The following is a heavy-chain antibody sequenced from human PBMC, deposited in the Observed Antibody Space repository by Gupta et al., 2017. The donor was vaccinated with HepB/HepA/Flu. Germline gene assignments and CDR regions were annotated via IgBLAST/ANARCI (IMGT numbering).Heavy chain of an antibody. J-gene: IGHJ6*03. CDR2: IKSKTDGGTT. CDR3: TTDPYYDFWSATGDYYYYMDV. V-gene: IGHV3-15*01. Sequence: GFTFSNAWMSWVRQAPGKGLEWVGRIKSKTDGGTTDYAAPVKGRFTISRDDSKNTLYLQMNSLKTEDTAVYYCTTDPYYDFWSATGDYYYYMDVWGKGTTVTVSS. D-gene: IGHD3-3*01. CDR1: GFTFSNAW.